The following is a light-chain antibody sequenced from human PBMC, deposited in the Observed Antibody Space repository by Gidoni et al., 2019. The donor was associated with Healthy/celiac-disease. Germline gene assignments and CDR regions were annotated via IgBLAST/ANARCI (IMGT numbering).Light chain of an antibody. CDR1: QSISSY. V-gene: IGKV1-39*01. Sequence: DIQMTQSPSSLSASVGDRVTITCRASQSISSYLNWYHQKPGKAPNLLLYAASNLQSGVPSRFSGSGSGTDFTLTISSLQTDDFADYYCQQSYSPPTTFGQGTRLEIK. CDR2: AAS. CDR3: QQSYSPPTT. J-gene: IGKJ5*01.